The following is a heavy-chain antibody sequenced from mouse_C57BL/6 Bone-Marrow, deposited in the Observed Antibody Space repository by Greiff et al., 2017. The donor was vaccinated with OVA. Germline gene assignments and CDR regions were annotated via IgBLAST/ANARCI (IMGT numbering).Heavy chain of an antibody. CDR2: ISYDGSN. CDR1: GYSITSGYY. J-gene: IGHJ2*01. V-gene: IGHV3-6*01. CDR3: ARGDENDY. Sequence: DVKLQESGPGLVKPSQSLSLTCSVTGYSITSGYYWNWIRQFPGNKLEWMGYISYDGSNNYNPSLKNRISITRDTSKNQFFLKLNSVTTEDTATYYCARGDENDYWGQGTTLTVSS.